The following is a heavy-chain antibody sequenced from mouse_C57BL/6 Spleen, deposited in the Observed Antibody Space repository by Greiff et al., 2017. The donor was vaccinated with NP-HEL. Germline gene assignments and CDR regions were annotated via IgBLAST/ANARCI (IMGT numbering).Heavy chain of an antibody. J-gene: IGHJ1*03. CDR2: ISSGGDYI. CDR3: TTIYYDYEEYFDV. Sequence: EVQVVESGEGLVKPGGSLKLSCAASGFTFSSYAMSWVRQTPEKRLEWVAYISSGGDYIYYADTVKGRFTISRDNARNTLYLQMSSLKSEDTAMYYCTTIYYDYEEYFDVWGTGTTVTVSS. V-gene: IGHV5-9-1*02. CDR1: GFTFSSYA. D-gene: IGHD2-4*01.